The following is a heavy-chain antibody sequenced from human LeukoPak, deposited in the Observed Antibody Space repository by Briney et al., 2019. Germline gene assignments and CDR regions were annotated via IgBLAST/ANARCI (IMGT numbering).Heavy chain of an antibody. CDR1: GYTFSSYA. Sequence: ASVKVSCKASGYTFSSYAMNWVRQAPGQGLEWMGWINTNTGNPRYAQGFTGRFVFSLDTSVSTAYLQISSLQAEDTAVYYCAGSNNDGDYLGVGFDYWGQGTLVTVSS. J-gene: IGHJ4*02. D-gene: IGHD4-17*01. CDR2: INTNTGNP. CDR3: AGSNNDGDYLGVGFDY. V-gene: IGHV7-4-1*02.